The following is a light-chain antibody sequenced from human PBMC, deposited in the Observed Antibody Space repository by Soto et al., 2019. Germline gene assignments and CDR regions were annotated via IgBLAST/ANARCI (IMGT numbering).Light chain of an antibody. V-gene: IGLV2-14*01. CDR3: TSYTSSSTLV. CDR2: EVN. CDR1: SXDVGGYNY. J-gene: IGLJ1*01. Sequence: QSVLTQPASVSGSPGQSITVSCTGTSXDVGGYNYVSWYQEHPGKAPQLLIYEVNIRPSGVSNPFSASKCGNTASLTISGLQAEDEADYYCTSYTSSSTLVFGTGTKITVL.